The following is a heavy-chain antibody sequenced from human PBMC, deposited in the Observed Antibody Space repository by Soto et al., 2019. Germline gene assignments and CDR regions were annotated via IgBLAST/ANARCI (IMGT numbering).Heavy chain of an antibody. CDR2: ISDDGART. D-gene: IGHD2-2*01. J-gene: IGHJ4*02. V-gene: IGHV3-74*01. CDR3: PRGPRPSSIGTGAV. CDR1: GFVFEVYW. Sequence: PGGSLRLSCVASGFVFEVYWMHWVRQVPGKGLEWVSRISDDGARTDYADAVRGRFTISRDNANNALYLQMTALRGEDTAVYFCPRGPRPSSIGTGAVWGRGALVTVSS.